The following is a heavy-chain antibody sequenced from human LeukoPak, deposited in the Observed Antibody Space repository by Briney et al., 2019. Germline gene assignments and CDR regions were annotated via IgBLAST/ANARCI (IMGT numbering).Heavy chain of an antibody. Sequence: PGGSLRLSCAASGFTFSSNWMSWVRQAPGKGLGLVANINQDGTEKDYVDSVKGRFTISRDNAKNSPYLQMNSLRAEDTAVYYCVGDVDGYWGQGTLVTVSS. CDR3: VGDVDGY. CDR1: GFTFSSNW. CDR2: INQDGTEK. D-gene: IGHD2-8*01. V-gene: IGHV3-7*01. J-gene: IGHJ4*02.